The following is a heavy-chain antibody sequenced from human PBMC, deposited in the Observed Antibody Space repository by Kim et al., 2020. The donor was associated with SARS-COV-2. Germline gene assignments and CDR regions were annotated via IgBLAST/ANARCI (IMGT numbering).Heavy chain of an antibody. CDR3: ARDKGKGGYSYGWSGRYYYYGMDV. Sequence: GGSLRLSCAASGFTFSSYGMHWVRQAPGKGLEWVAVIWYDGSNKYYADSVKGRFTISRDNSKNTLYLQMNSLRAEDTAVYYCARDKGKGGYSYGWSGRYYYYGMDVWGQGTTVTVSS. CDR1: GFTFSSYG. D-gene: IGHD5-18*01. V-gene: IGHV3-33*01. J-gene: IGHJ6*02. CDR2: IWYDGSNK.